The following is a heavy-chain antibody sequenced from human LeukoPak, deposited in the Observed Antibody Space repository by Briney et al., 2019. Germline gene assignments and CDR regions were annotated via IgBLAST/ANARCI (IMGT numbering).Heavy chain of an antibody. CDR2: IYHSGST. CDR3: ARAYDYSGHSYVYAFDI. Sequence: SETLSLTCAVSGGSISSSNWWSWVRQPPGKGLEWIGEIYHSGSTNYNPSLKSRVTISVDKSKNQFSLKLSSVTAADMAVYYCARAYDYSGHSYVYAFDIWGQGTMVTVSS. CDR1: GGSISSSNW. D-gene: IGHD4-23*01. J-gene: IGHJ3*02. V-gene: IGHV4-4*02.